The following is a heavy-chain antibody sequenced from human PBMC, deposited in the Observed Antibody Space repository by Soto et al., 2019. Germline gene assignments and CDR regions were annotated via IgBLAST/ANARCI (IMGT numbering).Heavy chain of an antibody. V-gene: IGHV3-48*01. J-gene: IGHJ4*02. D-gene: IGHD1-7*01. CDR1: GFTFSSYS. CDR2: ISSSSTI. CDR3: TENFGEPHY. Sequence: PGGSLRLSCAASGFTFSSYSMNWVRQAPGKGLEWVSYISSSSTIYYADSVKSRLTISRDNAKNSLYQQMNSLRTEDTAVNYNTENFGEPHYWAQETLVTVSS.